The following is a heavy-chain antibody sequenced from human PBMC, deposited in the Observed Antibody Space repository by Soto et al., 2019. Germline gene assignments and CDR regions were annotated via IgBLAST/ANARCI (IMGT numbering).Heavy chain of an antibody. CDR3: ARELEYCSSTSCYTNWFDP. CDR2: ISAYNGNT. J-gene: IGHJ5*02. CDR1: CYTFTSYG. Sequence: ASVKVSCKASCYTFTSYGISWVRQAPGQGLEWMGWISAYNGNTNYAQKLQGRVTMTTDTSTSTAYMELRSLRSDDTAVYYCARELEYCSSTSCYTNWFDPWGQGTLVTVSS. V-gene: IGHV1-18*01. D-gene: IGHD2-2*01.